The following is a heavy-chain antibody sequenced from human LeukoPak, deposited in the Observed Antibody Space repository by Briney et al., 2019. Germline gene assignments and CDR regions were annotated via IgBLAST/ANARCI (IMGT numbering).Heavy chain of an antibody. V-gene: IGHV1-2*06. D-gene: IGHD3-22*01. CDR3: AVSTDSSGLAYYYGLDV. CDR1: GYSFTGYY. Sequence: ASVKVSCKASGYSFTGYYMHWVRQAPGQGLEWMGRINPNSGGTNYAQKFQGRVTMTRDTSISTAYMEMSRLRSDDSAVYYCAVSTDSSGLAYYYGLDVWGQGTTVTVSS. J-gene: IGHJ6*02. CDR2: INPNSGGT.